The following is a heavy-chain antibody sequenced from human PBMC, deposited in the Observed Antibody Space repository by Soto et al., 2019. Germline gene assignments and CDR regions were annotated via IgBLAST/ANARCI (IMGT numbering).Heavy chain of an antibody. CDR1: GFTFSSYS. Sequence: GGSLRLSCAASGFTFSSYSMNWVRQAPGKGLEWVSSISSSSSYIYYADSVKGRFTISRDNAKNSLYLQMNSLRAEDTAVYYCARDHPPVVGCISTSCYQPGAFDIWGQGTMVTVSS. CDR3: ARDHPPVVGCISTSCYQPGAFDI. D-gene: IGHD2-2*01. J-gene: IGHJ3*02. V-gene: IGHV3-21*01. CDR2: ISSSSSYI.